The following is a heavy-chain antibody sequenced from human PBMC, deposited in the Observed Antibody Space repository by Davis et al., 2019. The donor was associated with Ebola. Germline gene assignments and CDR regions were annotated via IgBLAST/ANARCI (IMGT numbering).Heavy chain of an antibody. D-gene: IGHD2-15*01. J-gene: IGHJ5*02. Sequence: GESLKISCQGSGYSFTSYWIGWVRQMPGKGLEWMGIIYPGDSDTRYSPSFQGQVTISADKSISTAYLQWSSLKASDTAMYYCARRRYCSGGSCYSGRGFDPWGQGTLVTVSS. V-gene: IGHV5-51*01. CDR1: GYSFTSYW. CDR2: IYPGDSDT. CDR3: ARRRYCSGGSCYSGRGFDP.